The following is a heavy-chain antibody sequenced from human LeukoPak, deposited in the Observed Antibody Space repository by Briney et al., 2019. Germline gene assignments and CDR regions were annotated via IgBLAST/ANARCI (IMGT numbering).Heavy chain of an antibody. D-gene: IGHD2-15*01. CDR3: AKLRVVAANRDY. J-gene: IGHJ4*02. Sequence: GGSLRLSCAASGFTFNNYAMSWVRQAPGKGLEWVSAISGSGDSTNYADSMKGRFTISRDNSKNTLYLQMNSLRAEDTAVYYCAKLRVVAANRDYWGQGTLVTVSS. CDR1: GFTFNNYA. CDR2: ISGSGDST. V-gene: IGHV3-23*01.